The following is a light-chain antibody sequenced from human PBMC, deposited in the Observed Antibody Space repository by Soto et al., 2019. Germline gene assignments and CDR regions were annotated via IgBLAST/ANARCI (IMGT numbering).Light chain of an antibody. J-gene: IGKJ1*01. V-gene: IGKV3-20*01. CDR3: QQCATSPLT. Sequence: EIVLTQSPDTLSLSPGERATLSCRASQTVIKNYLAWYQQKPGQAPRLLIDDASRRATGIPDRFSGSGSGTEFTLTINRLEPEDFAMYYCQQCATSPLTFGQGTRVEVQ. CDR1: QTVIKNY. CDR2: DAS.